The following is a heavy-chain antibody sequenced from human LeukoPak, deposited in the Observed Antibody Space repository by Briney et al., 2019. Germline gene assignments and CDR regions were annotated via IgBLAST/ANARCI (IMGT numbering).Heavy chain of an antibody. D-gene: IGHD3-3*01. CDR3: ARDQYDTWSRRGNFDS. Sequence: ETLSLTCAIHGVPFSNYCWSWIRQSPGRELEWVANIKLDGSEKNYVDSVKGRFTISRDNTKNSLYLQMNSLRAEDTAVFYCARDQYDTWSRRGNFDSWGQGTLVIVSS. V-gene: IGHV3-7*03. CDR2: IKLDGSEK. J-gene: IGHJ4*02. CDR1: GVPFSNYC.